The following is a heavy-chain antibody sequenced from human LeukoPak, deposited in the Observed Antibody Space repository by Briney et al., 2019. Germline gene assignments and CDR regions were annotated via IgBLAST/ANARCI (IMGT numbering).Heavy chain of an antibody. CDR3: TRVFVGDEYSSSGY. CDR1: GFTFSRYY. D-gene: IGHD6-13*01. Sequence: GGSLRLSCAASGFTFSRYYMHWVRQAPGKGLVWVSRINSDESSTTYADSVKGRFTISRDNAKNTLYLQMNSLTVEDTAVYYCTRVFVGDEYSSSGYWGQGTLVTVSS. J-gene: IGHJ4*02. CDR2: INSDESST. V-gene: IGHV3-74*01.